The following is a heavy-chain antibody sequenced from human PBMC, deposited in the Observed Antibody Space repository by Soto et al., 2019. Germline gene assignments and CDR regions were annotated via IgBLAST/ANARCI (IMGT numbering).Heavy chain of an antibody. CDR3: PSDSLYFLAT. CDR1: GFTFSSYG. CDR2: IWYDGSNK. J-gene: IGHJ5*02. D-gene: IGHD2-8*01. V-gene: IGHV3-33*01. Sequence: QVQLVESGGGVVQPGRSLRLSCAASGFTFSSYGMHWVRQAPGKGLEGVAVIWYDGSNKYYEDSVNGRFTISRDKSKNTLYLQMNCLRAEDTAGYYCPSDSLYFLATLGQGTLVTVSS.